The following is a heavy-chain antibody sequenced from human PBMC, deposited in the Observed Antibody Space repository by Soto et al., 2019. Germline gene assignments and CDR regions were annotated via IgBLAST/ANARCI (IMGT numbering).Heavy chain of an antibody. Sequence: ASVKVSCKASGYTFTGYFMHWVRQAPGQGLEWMGWINPYSGGADYAQSFQGRVTMTRDTSISTVYMELSRLRFDDTAVYYCARVIRGAYYNSPLDSWGQGTVVTVSS. J-gene: IGHJ4*02. CDR3: ARVIRGAYYNSPLDS. CDR2: INPYSGGA. V-gene: IGHV1-2*02. D-gene: IGHD3-10*01. CDR1: GYTFTGYF.